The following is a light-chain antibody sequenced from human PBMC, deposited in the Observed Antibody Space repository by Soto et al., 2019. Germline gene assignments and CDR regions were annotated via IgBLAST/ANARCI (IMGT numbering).Light chain of an antibody. CDR3: PQRSNWPPIT. CDR1: QSVSSY. CDR2: DAS. J-gene: IGKJ5*01. Sequence: EIVLTQSPATLSLSPGERATLSCRASQSVSSYLAWYQQKPGQAPRLLIYDASNRATGIPARFSGSGSGTDFTLTNSSLEPEDFAVYFCPQRSNWPPITFGQGTRLEIK. V-gene: IGKV3-11*01.